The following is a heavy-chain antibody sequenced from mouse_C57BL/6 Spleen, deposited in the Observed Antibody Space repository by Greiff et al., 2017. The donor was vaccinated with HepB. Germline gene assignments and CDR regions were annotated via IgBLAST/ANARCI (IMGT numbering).Heavy chain of an antibody. D-gene: IGHD1-1*01. V-gene: IGHV14-4*01. CDR1: GFNIKDDY. CDR3: TTDYGSSYGY. Sequence: EVKLMESGAELVRPGASVKLSCTASGFNIKDDYMHWVKQRPEQGLEWIGWIDPENGDTEYASKFQGKATITADTSSSTAYLQLSSLTSEDTAVYYCTTDYGSSYGYWGQGTTLTVSS. J-gene: IGHJ2*01. CDR2: IDPENGDT.